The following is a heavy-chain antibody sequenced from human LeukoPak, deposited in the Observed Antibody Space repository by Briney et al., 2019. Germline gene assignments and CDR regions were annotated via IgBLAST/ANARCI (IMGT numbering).Heavy chain of an antibody. D-gene: IGHD1-26*01. CDR2: IYYSGSI. V-gene: IGHV4-59*08. CDR1: GGSISSYY. Sequence: PSETLSLTCTASGGSISSYYWSWIRQPPGKGLEWIGYIYYSGSINYNPSLKSRVTISVDTSKNQFSLKLRSVTAADTAVYYCARYSGSYSGFDYWGQGTLVTVSS. J-gene: IGHJ4*02. CDR3: ARYSGSYSGFDY.